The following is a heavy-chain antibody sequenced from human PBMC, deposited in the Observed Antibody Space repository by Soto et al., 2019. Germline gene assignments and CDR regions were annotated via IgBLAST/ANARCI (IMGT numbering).Heavy chain of an antibody. CDR2: IYHSGST. J-gene: IGHJ6*02. CDR3: AREGGGSSRYGMDV. V-gene: IGHV4-30-2*01. D-gene: IGHD2-15*01. Sequence: SETLSLTCAVSGGSISSGGYSWSWIRQPPGKGLEWIGYIYHSGSTYYNPSLKSRVTISVDRSKNQFSLKLSSVTAADTAVYYCAREGGGSSRYGMDVWGQGTTVTLSS. CDR1: GGSISSGGYS.